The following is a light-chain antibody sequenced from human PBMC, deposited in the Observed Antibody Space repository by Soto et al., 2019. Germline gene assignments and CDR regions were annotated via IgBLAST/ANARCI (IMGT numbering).Light chain of an antibody. CDR2: NDD. Sequence: QSVLSQPPSASGTPGQTVTISCSGRSSNIGSNIVNWYQQLPGTAPKLLIYNDDHRPSGVADRFSGSKSGTSASLAISGLQSEDEADYYCSAWDASLGAILFGGGTQLTVL. J-gene: IGLJ3*02. CDR3: SAWDASLGAIL. CDR1: SSNIGSNI. V-gene: IGLV1-44*01.